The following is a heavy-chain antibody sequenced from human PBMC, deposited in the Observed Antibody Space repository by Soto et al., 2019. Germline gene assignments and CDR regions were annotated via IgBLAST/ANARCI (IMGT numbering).Heavy chain of an antibody. D-gene: IGHD3-22*01. J-gene: IGHJ4*02. V-gene: IGHV3-43*01. CDR2: ISWDGGST. Sequence: EVQLVESGGVVVQPGGSLRLSCAASGFTFDDYTMHWVRQAPGKGLEWVSLISWDGGSTYYADSVKGRFTISRDNSKNSLYLQMNSLRTEDTALYYCAKEGDDSSGYYLFDYWGQGTLVTVSS. CDR1: GFTFDDYT. CDR3: AKEGDDSSGYYLFDY.